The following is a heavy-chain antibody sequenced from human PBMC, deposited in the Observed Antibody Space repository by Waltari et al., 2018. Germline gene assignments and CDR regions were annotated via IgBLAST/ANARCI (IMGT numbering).Heavy chain of an antibody. CDR3: ARDFGGPRDY. Sequence: EVQVVESGGGLVQPGGSLRRSCTTSGVTFSNYWMRWVRQAPGKGLVGVSRSNEDGRTTNYGDSVKGRFTISRDNAKSVLYLDMNSLRAEDTAVYYCARDFGGPRDYWGQGTLVTVSS. J-gene: IGHJ4*02. D-gene: IGHD3-10*01. CDR1: GVTFSNYW. V-gene: IGHV3-74*01. CDR2: SNEDGRTT.